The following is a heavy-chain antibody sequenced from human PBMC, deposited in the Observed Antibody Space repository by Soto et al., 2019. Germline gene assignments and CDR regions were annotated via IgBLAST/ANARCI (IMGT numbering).Heavy chain of an antibody. Sequence: PGGSLRLSCAVSGFTFSRYEMNWVRQAPGKGLEWVSYIGTSGKTIYYADSVRGRFTISRDNSKNTLYLQMNSLRAEDTAIYYCATPAGYTSAWYSPSYDYWGQGALVTVSS. CDR3: ATPAGYTSAWYSPSYDY. CDR1: GFTFSRYE. D-gene: IGHD6-19*01. J-gene: IGHJ4*02. V-gene: IGHV3-48*03. CDR2: IGTSGKTI.